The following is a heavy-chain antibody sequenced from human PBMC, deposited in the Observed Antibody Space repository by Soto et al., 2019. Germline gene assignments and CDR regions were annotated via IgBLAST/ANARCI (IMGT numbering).Heavy chain of an antibody. Sequence: VGSLRLSCAGSGFTFGTYSMNWVRQAAGKGLEWIAYISYDSDTIQYADSVKGRFTISRDNAKNSLYLQMNSLRDEDTAVYYCARLYYDYVWGQGTTVTVSS. D-gene: IGHD3-3*01. J-gene: IGHJ6*02. CDR3: ARLYYDYV. V-gene: IGHV3-48*02. CDR2: ISYDSDTI. CDR1: GFTFGTYS.